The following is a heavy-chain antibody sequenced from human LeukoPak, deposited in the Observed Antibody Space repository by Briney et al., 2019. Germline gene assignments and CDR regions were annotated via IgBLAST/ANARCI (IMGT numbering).Heavy chain of an antibody. CDR2: INHSGST. J-gene: IGHJ4*02. Sequence: SETLSLTCAVYGGSFSGYYWSWIRQPPGKGLEWIGEINHSGSTNYNPSLKSRVTISVDTSKNQFSLKLSSVTAADTAVYYCARHVREYSSLGYWGQGTLVTVSS. CDR1: GGSFSGYY. CDR3: ARHVREYSSLGY. V-gene: IGHV4-34*01. D-gene: IGHD6-6*01.